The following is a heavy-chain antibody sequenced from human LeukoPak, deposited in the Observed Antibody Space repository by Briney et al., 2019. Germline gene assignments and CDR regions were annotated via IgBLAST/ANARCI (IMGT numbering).Heavy chain of an antibody. Sequence: SETLSLTCTVSGGSISSGDYYWSWIRQPPGKGLEWIGYIYYSGSTYYNPSLKSRVTISVDTSKNQFSLKLSSVTAADTAVYYCARVGRSIWFGELLIPFDYWGQGTLVTVSS. J-gene: IGHJ4*02. D-gene: IGHD3-10*01. CDR2: IYYSGST. CDR1: GGSISSGDYY. V-gene: IGHV4-30-4*08. CDR3: ARVGRSIWFGELLIPFDY.